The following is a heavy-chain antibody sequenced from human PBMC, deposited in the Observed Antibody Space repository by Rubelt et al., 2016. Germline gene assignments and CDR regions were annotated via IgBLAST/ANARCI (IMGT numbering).Heavy chain of an antibody. J-gene: IGHJ4*02. D-gene: IGHD6-13*01. CDR2: IYYSGST. V-gene: IGHV4-39*07. CDR3: ARRTRGYSSSPFDY. CDR1: GGSISSSSYY. Sequence: QLQLQESGPGLVKPSETLSLTCTVSGGSISSSSYYWGWIRQPPGKGLEWIGSIYYSGSTNYNPSLKCGVTISVGTSKNQFSRKLGSVTAADTAVYYCARRTRGYSSSPFDYWGQGTLVTVSS.